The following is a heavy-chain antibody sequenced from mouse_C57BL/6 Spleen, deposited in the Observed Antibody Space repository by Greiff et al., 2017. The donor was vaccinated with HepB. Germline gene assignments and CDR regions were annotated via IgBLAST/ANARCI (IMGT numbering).Heavy chain of an antibody. Sequence: QVQLQQPGAELVKPGASVKLSCKASGYTFTSYWMHWVKQRPGHGLEWIGMIHPNSGSTNYNEKFKSKATLTVDKSSSTAYMQLSSLTSEDSAVYYCARDYDWYFDVWGTGTTVTVSS. CDR3: ARDYDWYFDV. J-gene: IGHJ1*03. V-gene: IGHV1-64*01. D-gene: IGHD2-4*01. CDR2: IHPNSGST. CDR1: GYTFTSYW.